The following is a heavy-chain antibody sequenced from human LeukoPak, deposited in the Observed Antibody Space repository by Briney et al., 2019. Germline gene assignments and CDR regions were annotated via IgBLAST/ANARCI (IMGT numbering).Heavy chain of an antibody. J-gene: IGHJ3*02. CDR1: GYTFTGYY. D-gene: IGHD3-22*01. CDR3: ARARVTMSEGGAFDI. Sequence: ASVKVSCKASGYTFTGYYMHWVRQAPGQGLEWMGWINPNSGGTNYAQKFQGRVTMTRDTSISTAYMELSRLRSDDTAVYYCARARVTMSEGGAFDIWGQGTMVTVSS. CDR2: INPNSGGT. V-gene: IGHV1-2*02.